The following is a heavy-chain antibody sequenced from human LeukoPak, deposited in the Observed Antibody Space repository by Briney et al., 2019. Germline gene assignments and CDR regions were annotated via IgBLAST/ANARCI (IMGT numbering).Heavy chain of an antibody. CDR1: GGSFSSYY. CDR3: AGVVEAAAGTSYYFDY. V-gene: IGHV4-59*01. D-gene: IGHD6-13*01. Sequence: SETLSLTCSVSGGSFSSYYWTWIRQPPGKGLEWIGYIFFSGSTNYSPSLKSRVTISIDTSKNQFSLKLSSVTAADTAVYYCAGVVEAAAGTSYYFDYWGQGTLVTVSS. J-gene: IGHJ4*02. CDR2: IFFSGST.